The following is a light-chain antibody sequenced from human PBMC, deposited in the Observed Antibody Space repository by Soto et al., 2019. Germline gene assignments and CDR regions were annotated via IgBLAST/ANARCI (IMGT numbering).Light chain of an antibody. CDR1: QSISSY. J-gene: IGKJ2*01. V-gene: IGKV1-39*01. CDR3: QQSYSTPET. Sequence: DIQMTQSPSSLSASVGDRVTITCRASQSISSYLNWYQQKPGKAPKLLIYAASSMHSGVPSRFSGSGSGTDFTLTISSLQPEDFATYYCQQSYSTPETFAQGTKLEIK. CDR2: AAS.